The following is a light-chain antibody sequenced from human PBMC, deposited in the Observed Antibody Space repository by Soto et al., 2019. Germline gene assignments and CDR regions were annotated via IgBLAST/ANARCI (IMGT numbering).Light chain of an antibody. CDR2: DAS. CDR1: QSSRNW. CDR3: QQPNASPST. Sequence: IQVALSRSAVCGSVGERVSRTSRASQSSRNWLAWYQQRPGKAPKLLISDASILEGGVPSRFSGSGPGTEYYLSLKSRQSYYFTSHICQQPNASPSTFAGGTKVDIK. J-gene: IGKJ4*01. V-gene: IGKV1-5*01.